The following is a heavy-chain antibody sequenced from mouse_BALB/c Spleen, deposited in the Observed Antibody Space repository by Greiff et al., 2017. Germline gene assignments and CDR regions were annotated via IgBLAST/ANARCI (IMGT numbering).Heavy chain of an antibody. CDR2: ISSGSSTI. V-gene: IGHV5-17*02. J-gene: IGHJ1*01. CDR3: AGSGGYDGYFDV. CDR1: GFTFSSFG. D-gene: IGHD2-14*01. Sequence: EVMLVESGGGLVQPGGSRKLSCAASGFTFSSFGMHWVRQAPEKGLEWVAYISSGSSTIYYADTVKGRFTISRDNPKNTLFLQMTSLRSEDTAMYYCAGSGGYDGYFDVWGAGTTVTVSS.